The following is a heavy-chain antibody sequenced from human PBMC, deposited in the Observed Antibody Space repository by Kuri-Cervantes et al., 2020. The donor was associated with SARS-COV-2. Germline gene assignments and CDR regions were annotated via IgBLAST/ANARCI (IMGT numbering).Heavy chain of an antibody. CDR1: GFTFSRDT. D-gene: IGHD3-16*01. J-gene: IGHJ6*03. Sequence: LSLTCAASGFTFSRDTMYWVRQAPGKGLVWVSRMNGDGSTITYADSVKGRFTISRDNAKNTLYLQMNSLRVEDTAVYYCARGLGLGYYYMDVWGKGTTVTVSS. V-gene: IGHV3-74*01. CDR3: ARGLGLGYYYMDV. CDR2: MNGDGSTI.